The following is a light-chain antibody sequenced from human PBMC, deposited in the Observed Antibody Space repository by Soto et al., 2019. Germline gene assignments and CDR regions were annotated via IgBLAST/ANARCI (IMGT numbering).Light chain of an antibody. J-gene: IGLJ1*01. CDR3: SSFTGSFTHV. V-gene: IGLV2-14*03. CDR1: NGDIGGYNY. CDR2: DVT. Sequence: QSALTQPASVSGSPGQSITISCAGSNGDIGGYNYVSWYQQYPGKAPKLIIFDVTDRPSGVSDRCSGSKSGNTASLTISGLQTGDEADYYCSSFTGSFTHVFGTGTKLTVL.